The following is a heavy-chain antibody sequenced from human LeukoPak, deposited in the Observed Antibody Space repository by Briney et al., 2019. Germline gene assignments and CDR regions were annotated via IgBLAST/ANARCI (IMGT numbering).Heavy chain of an antibody. CDR3: ARVAPTSAFDI. CDR2: LYYSGST. D-gene: IGHD2/OR15-2a*01. Sequence: SETLSLTCTVSGGSISSSSYYWGWIRRPPGKGLECIGYLYYSGSTNYNPSLKSRVTISVDTSKNQFSLKLSSVTAADTAVYYCARVAPTSAFDIWGQGTMVTVSS. V-gene: IGHV4-61*05. CDR1: GGSISSSSYY. J-gene: IGHJ3*02.